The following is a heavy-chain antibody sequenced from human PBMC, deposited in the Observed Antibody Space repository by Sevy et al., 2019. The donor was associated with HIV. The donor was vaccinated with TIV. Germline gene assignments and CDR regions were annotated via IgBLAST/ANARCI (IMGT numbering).Heavy chain of an antibody. J-gene: IGHJ5*02. Sequence: GGSLRLSCAASGFTFSSYSMNWVRQAPGKGLEWVSSISSSSSYIYYADSVKGRFTISRDNAKNSLYLQMNSLRAEDTAVDYCARDSDYSSSWKPALRNWFDPWGQGTLVTVSS. CDR3: ARDSDYSSSWKPALRNWFDP. D-gene: IGHD6-13*01. CDR2: ISSSSSYI. V-gene: IGHV3-21*01. CDR1: GFTFSSYS.